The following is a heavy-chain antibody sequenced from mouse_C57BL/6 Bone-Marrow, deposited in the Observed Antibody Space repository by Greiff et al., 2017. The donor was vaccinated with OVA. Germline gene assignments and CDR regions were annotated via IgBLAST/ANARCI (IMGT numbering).Heavy chain of an antibody. CDR3: ARDETGRGDY. CDR1: GYTFTSSG. D-gene: IGHD4-1*01. CDR2: IFIGNGFT. J-gene: IGHJ4*01. Sequence: EVQLQQSGAELVRPGSSVKMSCKTSGYTFTSSGINWVKQRPGRGLEWIGYIFIGNGFTGYNRKFKGKATLTSDTSSSTAYMQLSSLTSEDSAIYFCARDETGRGDYWGQGTSVTVSS. V-gene: IGHV1-58*01.